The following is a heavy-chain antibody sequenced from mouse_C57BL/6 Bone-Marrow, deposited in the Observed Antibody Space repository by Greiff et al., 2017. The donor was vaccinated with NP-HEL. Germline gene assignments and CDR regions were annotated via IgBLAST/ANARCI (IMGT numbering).Heavy chain of an antibody. J-gene: IGHJ4*01. CDR3: ARKGGYYGSSYDYAMDY. CDR1: GFSLTSYG. D-gene: IGHD1-1*01. Sequence: QVQLKQSGPGLVQPSQSLSITCTVSGFSLTSYGVHWVRQSPGKGLEWLGVIWSGGSTDYNAAFISRLSISKDNSKSQVFFKMNSLQADDTAIYYCARKGGYYGSSYDYAMDYWGQGTSVTVSS. CDR2: IWSGGST. V-gene: IGHV2-2*01.